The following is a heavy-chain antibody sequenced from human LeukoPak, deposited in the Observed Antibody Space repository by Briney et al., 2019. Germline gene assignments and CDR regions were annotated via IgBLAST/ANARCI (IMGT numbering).Heavy chain of an antibody. V-gene: IGHV4-39*01. J-gene: IGHJ4*02. Sequence: SETLSLTCTVSGGSISSYYWGWIRQPPGKGLEWIGSIYYSGSTYYNPSLKSRVTISVDTSKNQFSLKLSSVTAADTAVYYCARRITIFGVASASYFDYWGQGTLVTVSS. CDR3: ARRITIFGVASASYFDY. CDR2: IYYSGST. D-gene: IGHD3-3*01. CDR1: GGSISSYY.